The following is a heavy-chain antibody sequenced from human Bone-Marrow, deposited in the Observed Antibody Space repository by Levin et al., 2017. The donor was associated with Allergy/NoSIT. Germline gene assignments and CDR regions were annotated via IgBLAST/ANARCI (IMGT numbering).Heavy chain of an antibody. D-gene: IGHD6-19*01. J-gene: IGHJ3*02. CDR2: IRSKAYGGTT. Sequence: PGGSLRLSCTASGFTFGDYAMSWVRQAPGKGLEWVGFIRSKAYGGTTEYAASVKGRFTISRDDSKSIAYLQMNSLKTEDTAVYYCTRRQWLVWNAFDIWGQGTMVTVSS. CDR3: TRRQWLVWNAFDI. V-gene: IGHV3-49*04. CDR1: GFTFGDYA.